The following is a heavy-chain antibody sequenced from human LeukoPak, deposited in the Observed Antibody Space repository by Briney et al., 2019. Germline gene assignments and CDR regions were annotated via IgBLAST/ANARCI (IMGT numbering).Heavy chain of an antibody. CDR2: IYYSGST. D-gene: IGHD3-22*01. CDR1: GGSISSYY. CDR3: ARGGYYYDSSGYYSFDY. Sequence: SETLSLTCTVSGGSISSYYWSWIRQPPGKGLEWIGYIYYSGSTNYKPSLKSRVTISVDTSKNQFSLKLSSVTAADTAVHYCARGGYYYDSSGYYSFDYWGQGTLVTVSS. V-gene: IGHV4-59*01. J-gene: IGHJ4*02.